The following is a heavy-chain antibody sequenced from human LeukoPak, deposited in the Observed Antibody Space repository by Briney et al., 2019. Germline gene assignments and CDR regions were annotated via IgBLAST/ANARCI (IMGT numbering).Heavy chain of an antibody. CDR1: GFTFSSYG. D-gene: IGHD6-19*01. V-gene: IGHV3-30*02. CDR3: AKDQGVAGTWSFDY. J-gene: IGHJ4*02. CDR2: IRYDGSNK. Sequence: PGGSLRLSCAASGFTFSSYGMHWVRQAPGKGREWVAFIRYDGSNKYYADSVKGRFTISRDNSKNTLYLQMNSLRAEDTAVYYCAKDQGVAGTWSFDYWGQGTLVTVSS.